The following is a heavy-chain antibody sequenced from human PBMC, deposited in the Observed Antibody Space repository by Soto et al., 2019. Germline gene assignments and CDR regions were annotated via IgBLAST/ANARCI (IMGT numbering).Heavy chain of an antibody. CDR2: IYYSGST. V-gene: IGHV4-31*03. CDR3: ARDASPGMFGGMDV. D-gene: IGHD3-16*01. CDR1: GGSISSGGYY. Sequence: SETLSLTCTVSGGSISSGGYYWSWIRQHPGKGLEWIGYIYYSGSTYYNPSLKSRVTISVDTSKNQLSLKVSSVTAAHTAVYYCARDASPGMFGGMDVWGQGTTVTVSS. J-gene: IGHJ6*02.